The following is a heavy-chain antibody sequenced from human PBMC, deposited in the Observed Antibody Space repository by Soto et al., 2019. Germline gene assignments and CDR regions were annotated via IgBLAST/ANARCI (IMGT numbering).Heavy chain of an antibody. Sequence: PGGSLRLSCAASVFTFDKYIMHWLRQVPGKGLVWVARINKNGNSTIYAYFAKGRFSISRENAKDTLYLLMSSLRAEDTARYDCARGEGFDPWRQGTMVTVSS. CDR3: ARGEGFDP. J-gene: IGHJ5*02. V-gene: IGHV3-74*01. CDR1: VFTFDKYI. CDR2: INKNGNST.